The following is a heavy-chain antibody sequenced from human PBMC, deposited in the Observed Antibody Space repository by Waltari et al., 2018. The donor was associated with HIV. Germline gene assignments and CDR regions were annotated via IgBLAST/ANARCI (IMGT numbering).Heavy chain of an antibody. CDR1: GYPFTNYD. V-gene: IGHV1-8*02. CDR3: STSRPGAMFGDA. CDR2: MNPSTGNA. J-gene: IGHJ5*02. Sequence: QGQLVQSGAEVKQSRASVRISCKASGYPFTNYDINWLRQATGQGLEWMGWMNPSTGNAGFAHNFQGRVVMTRDIPINTAYMELSGLTSHDAAVYYCSTSRPGAMFGDAWGQGTLVTVSS. D-gene: IGHD3-3*01.